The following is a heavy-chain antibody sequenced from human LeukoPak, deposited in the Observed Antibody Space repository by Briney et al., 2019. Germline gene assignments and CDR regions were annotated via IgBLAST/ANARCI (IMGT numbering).Heavy chain of an antibody. V-gene: IGHV4-38-2*01. CDR3: ARHLGGSSSDY. CDR2: IYHSGST. CDR1: GYSISSGYY. D-gene: IGHD6-6*01. Sequence: SETLSLTCAVSGYSISSGYYWGWIRQPPGKGLEWIGSIYHSGSTYYNPSLKSRVTISVDTSKNQFSLELSSVTAADTAVYYCARHLGGSSSDYWGQGTLVTVSS. J-gene: IGHJ4*02.